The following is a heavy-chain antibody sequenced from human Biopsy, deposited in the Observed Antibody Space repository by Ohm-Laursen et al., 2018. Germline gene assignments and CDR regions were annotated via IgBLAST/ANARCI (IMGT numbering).Heavy chain of an antibody. Sequence: VASVKVSCKASGGTFSSYVISWVRQAPGQGLEWMGRIIPTFDTPTYAPDFQGRVTFTADKSTGTAHLDLRSLRSEDMAVYYCAGGAAKGNPYDHWGQGTLVTVSS. V-gene: IGHV1-69*06. J-gene: IGHJ5*02. CDR3: AGGAAKGNPYDH. CDR2: IIPTFDTP. D-gene: IGHD3-10*01. CDR1: GGTFSSYV.